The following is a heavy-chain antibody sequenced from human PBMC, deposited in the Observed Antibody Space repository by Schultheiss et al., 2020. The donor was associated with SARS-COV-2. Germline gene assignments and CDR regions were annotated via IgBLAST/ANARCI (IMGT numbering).Heavy chain of an antibody. CDR2: IYYSGST. Sequence: SETLSLTCTVSGGSISSYYWSWIRQPPGKGLEWIGYIYYSGSTNYNPSLKSRVTISVDTSKNQFSLKLSSVTAADTAVYYCARDSGYVFRAFDIWGQGTMVTVSS. V-gene: IGHV4-59*12. D-gene: IGHD5-12*01. CDR1: GGSISSYY. J-gene: IGHJ3*02. CDR3: ARDSGYVFRAFDI.